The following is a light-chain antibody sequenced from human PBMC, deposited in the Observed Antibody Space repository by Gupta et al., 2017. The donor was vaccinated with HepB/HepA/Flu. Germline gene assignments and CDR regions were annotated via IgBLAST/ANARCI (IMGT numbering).Light chain of an antibody. V-gene: IGLV2-14*01. Sequence: QSALTQPASVSGSPGQSITISCTGTSSDVGGFNYVSWFQQHPGEAPKLMIYDVTNRPSGVSDRFSGSKSGNTASLTISGLQAEDEADYYCNSYTSDSTHVFGSGTKVTVL. CDR1: SSDVGGFNY. CDR3: NSYTSDSTHV. CDR2: DVT. J-gene: IGLJ1*01.